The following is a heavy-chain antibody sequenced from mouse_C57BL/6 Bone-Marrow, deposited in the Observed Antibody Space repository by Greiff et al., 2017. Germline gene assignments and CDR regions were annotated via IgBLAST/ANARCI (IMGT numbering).Heavy chain of an antibody. CDR1: GFTFRSYG. D-gene: IGHD3-3*01. CDR2: ISSGGSYT. J-gene: IGHJ3*01. Sequence: EVQRVESGGDLVKPGGSLKLSCAASGFTFRSYGMYWVSQTPDKRLEWVATISSGGSYTYYPDSVKGRFTISRDKAKNTLYLQVCRLKSEETAMYYCARRRAETYWGQGTLVTVSA. CDR3: ARRRAETY. V-gene: IGHV5-6*01.